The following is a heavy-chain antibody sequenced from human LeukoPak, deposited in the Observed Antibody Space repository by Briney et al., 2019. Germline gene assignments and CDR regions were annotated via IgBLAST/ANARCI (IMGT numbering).Heavy chain of an antibody. CDR1: GVSISSYY. CDR2: IYTTGAT. V-gene: IGHV4-4*07. CDR3: ARTGYDRSYFDY. Sequence: PSETLSLTCTVSGVSISSYYWSWIRQPAGKGLEWIGRIYTTGATNYNPSLKSRVTISVDTSKNQFSLKLSSVTAADTAVYYCARTGYDRSYFDYWGQGTLVTVSS. D-gene: IGHD3-22*01. J-gene: IGHJ4*02.